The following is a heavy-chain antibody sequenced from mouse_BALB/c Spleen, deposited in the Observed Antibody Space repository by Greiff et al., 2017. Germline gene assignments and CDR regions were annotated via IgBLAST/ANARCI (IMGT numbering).Heavy chain of an antibody. V-gene: IGHV2-9*02. Sequence: QVQLKESGPGLVAPSQSLSITCTVSGFSLTSYGVHWVRQPPGKGLEWLGVIWAGGSTNYNSALMSRLGISKDNSKSQVFLQMNSLQTDDTAMDYCARDLGRRDDFDYWGQGTTLTVSS. CDR1: GFSLTSYG. CDR2: IWAGGST. D-gene: IGHD3-3*01. CDR3: ARDLGRRDDFDY. J-gene: IGHJ2*01.